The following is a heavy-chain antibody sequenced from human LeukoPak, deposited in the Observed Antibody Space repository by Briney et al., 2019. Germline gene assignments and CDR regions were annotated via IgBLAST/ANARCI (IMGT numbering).Heavy chain of an antibody. CDR3: ARDPMIVVVTYFDY. V-gene: IGHV3-7*01. D-gene: IGHD3-22*01. CDR2: IKQDGSEK. Sequence: GGSMRLAWAASAFTLSSYWMSWVRQAPGKGLEWVANIKQDGSEKYYVDSVKGRFTISRDNAKNSVYLQMNSLRAEDTAVYYCARDPMIVVVTYFDYWGQGTLVTVSS. CDR1: AFTLSSYW. J-gene: IGHJ4*02.